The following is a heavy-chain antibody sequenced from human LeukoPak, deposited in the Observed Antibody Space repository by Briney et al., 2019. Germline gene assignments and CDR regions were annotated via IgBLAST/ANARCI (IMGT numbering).Heavy chain of an antibody. CDR2: IKEDGTEK. J-gene: IGHJ4*02. Sequence: GGSLRLSSAASGFIFSRFWMSGVRQAPRKGLQWVAHIKEDGTEKYYLDSVKGRFTIARDDARNSLYLQMNRLRDEDTAVYYCVRAGWELDYWGQGTPVIVSS. V-gene: IGHV3-7*01. D-gene: IGHD1-1*01. CDR1: GFIFSRFW. CDR3: VRAGWELDY.